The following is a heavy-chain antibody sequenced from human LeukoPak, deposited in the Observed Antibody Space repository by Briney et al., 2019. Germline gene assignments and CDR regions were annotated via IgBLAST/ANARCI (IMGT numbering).Heavy chain of an antibody. CDR2: INHSGST. D-gene: IGHD2-15*01. CDR1: GGSFSGYY. CDR3: ARGHLNCSGGSCYDYYYYYMDV. Sequence: SETLSLTCAVYGGSFSGYYWSWIRQPPRKGLEWIGEINHSGSTNYNPSIKSRVTISVDTSENQFSLKLSSVTAADTAVYYCARGHLNCSGGSCYDYYYYYMDVWGKGTTVTVSS. J-gene: IGHJ6*03. V-gene: IGHV4-34*01.